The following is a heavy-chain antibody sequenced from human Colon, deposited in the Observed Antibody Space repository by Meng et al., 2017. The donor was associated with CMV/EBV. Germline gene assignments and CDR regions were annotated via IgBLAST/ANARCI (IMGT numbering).Heavy chain of an antibody. Sequence: SGYTFTSYGISWVRQAPGQGLEWMGWINTNNGKTNYAQSLQGRVTMTTDTSSTTAYMELRSLISDDTAVYYCARDIASTGTGGPDYWGQGTLVTVSS. D-gene: IGHD6-13*01. V-gene: IGHV1-18*01. CDR3: ARDIASTGTGGPDY. CDR1: GYTFTSYG. CDR2: INTNNGKT. J-gene: IGHJ4*02.